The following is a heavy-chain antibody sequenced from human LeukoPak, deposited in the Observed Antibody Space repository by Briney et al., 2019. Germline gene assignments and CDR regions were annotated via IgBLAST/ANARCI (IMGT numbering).Heavy chain of an antibody. J-gene: IGHJ4*02. D-gene: IGHD6-19*01. CDR2: IYSGGST. Sequence: GGSLRLSCAASGFTLSSYAMTWVRQAPGKGLEWVSVIYSGGSTYYADSVKGRFTISRDNSKNTLYLQMNSLRAEDTAVYYCARGAYSSGFRLDYWGQGALVTVSS. CDR1: GFTLSSYA. CDR3: ARGAYSSGFRLDY. V-gene: IGHV3-53*01.